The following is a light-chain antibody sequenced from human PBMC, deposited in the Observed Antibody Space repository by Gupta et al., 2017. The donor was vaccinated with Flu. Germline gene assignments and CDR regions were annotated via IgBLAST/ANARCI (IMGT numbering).Light chain of an antibody. V-gene: IGKV1-5*03. CDR3: QQYNSYSPT. CDR1: QTIDTW. Sequence: PSTLSASVGDRVTITCRASQTIDTWLAWYQQKPGKAPKVLIYKASSLESGVPSRFSGSGSGTEFTLTISSLQPDDVATYYCQQYNSYSPTFGQGTKVEIK. J-gene: IGKJ1*01. CDR2: KAS.